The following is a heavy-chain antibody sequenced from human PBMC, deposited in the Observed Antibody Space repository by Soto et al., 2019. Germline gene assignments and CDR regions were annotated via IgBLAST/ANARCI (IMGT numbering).Heavy chain of an antibody. V-gene: IGHV3-30*18. CDR3: AKGGSIWKFAFDI. Sequence: QGELLESGGGVVQPGTSLRLSCAASGFPFSSFGMHWVRQAPGKGLEWVAVVSAAGYTTYYSDSVKGRFNISRDNSRNTLNLQMNSLRREDTGLYYCAKGGSIWKFAFDIWGRGTMVTVSS. J-gene: IGHJ3*02. CDR2: VSAAGYTT. D-gene: IGHD6-13*01. CDR1: GFPFSSFG.